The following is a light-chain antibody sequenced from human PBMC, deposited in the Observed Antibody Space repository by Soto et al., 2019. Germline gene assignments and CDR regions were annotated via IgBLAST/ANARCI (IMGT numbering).Light chain of an antibody. Sequence: MTQSPATLSVYPREGATLSCRASQGVGSTLAWYQNKPGQTPSLLIYDTSTRATGVPARVSGSRSGTEFTLTINSLQSEDFAVYYCQRYTNWPLTFGGGTKVDIK. CDR2: DTS. CDR3: QRYTNWPLT. CDR1: QGVGST. V-gene: IGKV3-15*01. J-gene: IGKJ4*01.